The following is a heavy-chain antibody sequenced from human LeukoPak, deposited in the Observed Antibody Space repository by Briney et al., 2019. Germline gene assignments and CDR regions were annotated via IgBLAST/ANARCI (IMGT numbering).Heavy chain of an antibody. CDR3: ARGRIQFGELLSPSNWFDP. V-gene: IGHV4-34*01. J-gene: IGHJ5*02. CDR1: GGSFSGYY. Sequence: SETLSLTCAVYGGSFSGYYWSWIRQPPGKGLEWIGEINHSGSTNYNPSLRSRVTISVDTSKNQFSLKLSSVTAADTAVYYCARGRIQFGELLSPSNWFDPWGQGTLVTVSS. CDR2: INHSGST. D-gene: IGHD3-10*01.